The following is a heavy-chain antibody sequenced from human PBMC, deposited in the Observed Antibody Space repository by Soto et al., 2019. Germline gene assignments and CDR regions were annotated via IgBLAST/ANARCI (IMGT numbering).Heavy chain of an antibody. CDR1: GYTFTSYG. CDR2: ISAYNGNT. D-gene: IGHD5-12*01. V-gene: IGHV1-18*01. Sequence: ASVKVSCKASGYTFTSYGISWVRQAPGQGLEWMGWISAYNGNTNYAQKLQGRVTMTTDTSTSTAYMELRSLRSDDTAVYYCATIVSGYDNYYYMDVWGKGTTVTVSS. J-gene: IGHJ6*03. CDR3: ATIVSGYDNYYYMDV.